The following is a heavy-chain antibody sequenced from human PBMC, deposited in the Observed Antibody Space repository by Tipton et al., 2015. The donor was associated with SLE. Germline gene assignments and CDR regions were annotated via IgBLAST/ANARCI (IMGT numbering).Heavy chain of an antibody. CDR2: IYHSGST. D-gene: IGHD3-22*01. CDR3: ARGYYDSSAEGGFDY. Sequence: TLSLTCAVYGGSFSGYYWSWIRQPPGKGLEWIGEIYHSGSTNYNASLKSRVTISVDKSKNQFSLKLSSVTAADTAVYYCARGYYDSSAEGGFDYWGQGTLVTVSS. CDR1: GGSFSGYY. J-gene: IGHJ4*02. V-gene: IGHV4-34*01.